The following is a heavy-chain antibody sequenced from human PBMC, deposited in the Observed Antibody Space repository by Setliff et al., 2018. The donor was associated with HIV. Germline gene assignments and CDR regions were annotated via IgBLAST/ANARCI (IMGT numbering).Heavy chain of an antibody. V-gene: IGHV4-31*03. J-gene: IGHJ4*02. CDR2: IYYSGST. CDR3: AGFSYNFWVYRFDH. D-gene: IGHD3-3*01. CDR1: GGSTTSGGYY. Sequence: SETLSLTCSVSGGSTTSGGYYWSWIRQHPGEGLGYIGYIYYSGSTYYNPPLKSRVTMSIDTSTQQFFLNVTSVTAADTAVYYCAGFSYNFWVYRFDHWGQGALVTVSS.